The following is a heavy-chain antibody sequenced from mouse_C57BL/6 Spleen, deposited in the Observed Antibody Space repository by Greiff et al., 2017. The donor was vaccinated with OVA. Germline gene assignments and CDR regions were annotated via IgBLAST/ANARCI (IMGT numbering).Heavy chain of an antibody. CDR1: GFTFTDYY. J-gene: IGHJ2*01. V-gene: IGHV7-3*01. CDR2: IRNKANGYTT. CDR3: ARYDSDVDYFGY. Sequence: EVQLMESGGGLVQPGGSLSLSCAASGFTFTDYYMSWVRQPPGKALEWLGFIRNKANGYTTEDSASVKGRFTTSRANSQRFLYLQMIALRAEDSATAYCARYDSDVDYFGYWGQGTTLTVSS. D-gene: IGHD3-1*01.